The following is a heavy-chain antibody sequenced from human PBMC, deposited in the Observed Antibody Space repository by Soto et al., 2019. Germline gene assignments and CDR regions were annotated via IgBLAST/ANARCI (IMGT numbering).Heavy chain of an antibody. V-gene: IGHV3-23*01. CDR3: AKGPSALYFDY. Sequence: GSLRLSCAASGFTFSSYAMSWVRQAPGKGLEWVSGISGSGGRTYYADSVKGRFTVSRDNSKNTLYLQMNSLRTEDTAIYYCAKGPSALYFDYWGQGTLVTVSS. CDR2: ISGSGGRT. CDR1: GFTFSSYA. J-gene: IGHJ4*02.